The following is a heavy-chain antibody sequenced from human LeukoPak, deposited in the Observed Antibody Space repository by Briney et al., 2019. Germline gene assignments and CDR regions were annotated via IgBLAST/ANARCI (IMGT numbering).Heavy chain of an antibody. CDR2: IIPILDVA. Sequence: ASVKVSCKASGINFNSYVITWVRQAPGQGLEWMGRIIPILDVANSAQKFRGRVTITADKSTNTAHMELSSLTSEDTAVYYCTREGVYSPDGSGYHRDAFDIWGQGTLVIVSS. V-gene: IGHV1-69*04. CDR1: GINFNSYV. J-gene: IGHJ3*02. CDR3: TREGVYSPDGSGYHRDAFDI. D-gene: IGHD3-22*01.